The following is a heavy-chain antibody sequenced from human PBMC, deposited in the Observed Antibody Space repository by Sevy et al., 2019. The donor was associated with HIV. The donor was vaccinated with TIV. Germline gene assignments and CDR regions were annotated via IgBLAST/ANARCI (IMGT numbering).Heavy chain of an antibody. CDR1: GYTLTQLS. J-gene: IGHJ4*02. CDR2: FDPEDDET. CDR3: ATTKDYYESSGDPFDY. V-gene: IGHV1-24*01. D-gene: IGHD3-22*01. Sequence: ATIKVSCKLSGYTLTQLSMHWVRQAPRKGLEWLGSFDPEDDETIYAQKFQGRVTMTEDTSTDLAYMELSRLRSEDTAVYYCATTKDYYESSGDPFDYWGQGTLVTVSS.